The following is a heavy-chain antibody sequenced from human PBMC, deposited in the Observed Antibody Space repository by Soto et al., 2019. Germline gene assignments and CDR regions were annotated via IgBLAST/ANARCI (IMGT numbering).Heavy chain of an antibody. V-gene: IGHV3-23*04. CDR2: IGGGDDI. Sequence: VHLVESGGGLVQPGGSLRLSCEASGFSFSNYAMAWVRQTPGEGPEWVSTIGGGDDIFYAEYVQGRFITAIDDSRSTMYQQMDNPRVEDTAIYFGAEDSVGYKCVYDACDVWGQGTGVAV. CDR1: GFSFSNYA. D-gene: IGHD1-1*01. CDR3: AEDSVGYKCVYDACDV. J-gene: IGHJ3*01.